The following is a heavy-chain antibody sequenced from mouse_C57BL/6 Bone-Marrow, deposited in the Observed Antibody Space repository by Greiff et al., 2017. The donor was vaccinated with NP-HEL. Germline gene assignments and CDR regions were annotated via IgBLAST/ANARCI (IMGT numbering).Heavy chain of an antibody. CDR1: GYSFTSYY. V-gene: IGHV1-66*01. Sequence: QVQLQQSGPELVKPGASVKISCKASGYSFTSYYIHWVKQRPGQGLEWIGWIYPGSGNTKYNEKFKGKATLTADTSSSTAYMQRSSLTSEDSAVYYCARGEAYYSNYVPFAYWGQGTLVTVSA. CDR2: IYPGSGNT. D-gene: IGHD2-5*01. J-gene: IGHJ3*01. CDR3: ARGEAYYSNYVPFAY.